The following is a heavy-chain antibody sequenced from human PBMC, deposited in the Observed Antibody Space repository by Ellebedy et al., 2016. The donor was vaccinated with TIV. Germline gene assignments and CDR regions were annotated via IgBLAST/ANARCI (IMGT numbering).Heavy chain of an antibody. J-gene: IGHJ4*02. CDR1: GFTFSSYS. V-gene: IGHV3-21*01. Sequence: GESLKISXAASGFTFSSYSMNWVRQAPGKGLEWVSSISSSSSYIYYADSVKGRFTISRDNAKNSLYLQMNSLRAEDTAVYYCARGQSGYEDYWGQGTLVTVSS. CDR2: ISSSSSYI. CDR3: ARGQSGYEDY. D-gene: IGHD5-12*01.